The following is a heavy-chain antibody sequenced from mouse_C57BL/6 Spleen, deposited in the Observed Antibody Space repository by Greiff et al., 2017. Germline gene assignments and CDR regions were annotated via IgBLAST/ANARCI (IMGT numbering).Heavy chain of an antibody. D-gene: IGHD1-1*01. Sequence: VQLQQSGAELVKPGASVKISCKASGYAFSSYWMNWVKQRPGKGLEWIGQIYPGDGDTNYNGKFKGKATLTADKSSSTAYMQLSSLTSEDSAVYFCLITTDYYAMDYWGQGTSVTVSS. CDR1: GYAFSSYW. V-gene: IGHV1-80*01. CDR2: IYPGDGDT. CDR3: LITTDYYAMDY. J-gene: IGHJ4*01.